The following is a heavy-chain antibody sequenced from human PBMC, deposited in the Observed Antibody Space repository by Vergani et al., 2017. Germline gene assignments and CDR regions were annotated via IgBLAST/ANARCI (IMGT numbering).Heavy chain of an antibody. CDR3: AKGLLRYCSSSSCYDDYFDY. CDR1: GFIFNTYG. J-gene: IGHJ4*02. CDR2: MSYDGENK. V-gene: IGHV3-30*18. D-gene: IGHD2-2*01. Sequence: VHLVESGGGLVQPGGSLRLSCAASGFIFNTYGVHWVRQAPGKGLEWVAFMSYDGENKFYADSVKGRFTISRDNSKNTLYLQMNSLRTEDTAVYYCAKGLLRYCSSSSCYDDYFDYWGQGTRVTVSS.